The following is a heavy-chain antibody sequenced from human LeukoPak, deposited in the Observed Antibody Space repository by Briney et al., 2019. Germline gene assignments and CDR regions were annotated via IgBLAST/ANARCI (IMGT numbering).Heavy chain of an antibody. V-gene: IGHV3-33*01. CDR1: GFTFSSSG. J-gene: IGHJ4*02. CDR2: IRYDESNK. Sequence: PGGSLRLSCAASGFTFSSSGMHWVRQAPGKGLEWVAVIRYDESNKYYADSVKGRFTISRDNSKNTLYLQMNSLRAEDTAVYYCAGSIAVAGTIDYWGQGTLVTVSS. CDR3: AGSIAVAGTIDY. D-gene: IGHD6-19*01.